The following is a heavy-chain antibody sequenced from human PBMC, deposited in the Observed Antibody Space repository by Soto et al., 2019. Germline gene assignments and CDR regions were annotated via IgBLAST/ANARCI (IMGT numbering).Heavy chain of an antibody. CDR3: ARSPTNGHYGMDV. Sequence: GGSLRLSCAASGFTFSDHYMDWVRQAPGKGLEWVGRTRNKANSYTTEYAASVKGRFTISRDDSKNSLYLQMNSLKTEDTAVYYGARSPTNGHYGMDVWGQETEVTVSS. J-gene: IGHJ6*02. CDR2: TRNKANSYTT. CDR1: GFTFSDHY. V-gene: IGHV3-72*01.